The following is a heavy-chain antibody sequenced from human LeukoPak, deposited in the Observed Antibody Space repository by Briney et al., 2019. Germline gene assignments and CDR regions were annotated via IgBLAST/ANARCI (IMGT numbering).Heavy chain of an antibody. J-gene: IGHJ6*02. CDR1: GLTFSSYA. V-gene: IGHV3-23*01. Sequence: GGSLRLSCAASGLTFSSYAMSWVRQAPGKGLEWVSTISGSGGSTYYADSVRGRFTISRDNSRNTLYLQMNSLRAEDTAVYYCAKDYYDSGGNYNGMDVWGQGTTVTVSS. CDR2: ISGSGGST. CDR3: AKDYYDSGGNYNGMDV. D-gene: IGHD3-22*01.